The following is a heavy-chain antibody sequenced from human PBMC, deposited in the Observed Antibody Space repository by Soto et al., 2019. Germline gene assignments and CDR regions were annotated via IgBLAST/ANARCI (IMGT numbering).Heavy chain of an antibody. CDR2: IYYSGST. CDR3: AGAVAGIYYFDY. Sequence: SSETLSLTCTVSGGSISSYYWSWIRQPPGKGLEWIGYIYYSGSTNYNPSLKSRVTISVDTSKNQFSLKLSSVTAADTAVYYCAGAVAGIYYFDYWGQGTLVTVSS. J-gene: IGHJ4*02. D-gene: IGHD6-19*01. CDR1: GGSISSYY. V-gene: IGHV4-59*01.